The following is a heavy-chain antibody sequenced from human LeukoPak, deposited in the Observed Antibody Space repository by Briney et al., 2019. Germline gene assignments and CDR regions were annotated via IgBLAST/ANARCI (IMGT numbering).Heavy chain of an antibody. CDR1: GGAISGYY. CDR2: ISDSGDT. CDR3: ARDSYYDTSGYFNDTFDM. D-gene: IGHD3-22*01. Sequence: SETLSLTCTVSGGAISGYYWSWIRQPPGKGLEWIGHISDSGDTNYNPSLNSRVTISVDTSKKQFSLKLSPVTAADTAVYYCARDSYYDTSGYFNDTFDMWGQGTLVTVSS. J-gene: IGHJ3*02. V-gene: IGHV4-59*01.